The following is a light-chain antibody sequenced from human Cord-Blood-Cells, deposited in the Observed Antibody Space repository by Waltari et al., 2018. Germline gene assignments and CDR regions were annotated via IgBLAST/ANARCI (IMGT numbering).Light chain of an antibody. V-gene: IGKV3-11*01. CDR2: DAS. J-gene: IGKJ1*01. CDR1: QSVSSY. Sequence: EIVLTQSPATLSLSPGERATLSCRARQSVSSYLAWYQQKPGQAPRLLLYDASNRATGIPARFSGSGSGTDFTLTISSLEPEDFAVYDCQQRSNWPGTFGPGTKVEIE. CDR3: QQRSNWPGT.